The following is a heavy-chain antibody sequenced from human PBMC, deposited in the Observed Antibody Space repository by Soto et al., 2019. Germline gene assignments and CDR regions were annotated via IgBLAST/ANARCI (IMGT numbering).Heavy chain of an antibody. V-gene: IGHV4-59*01. D-gene: IGHD3-22*01. CDR1: GGCLCGYQ. CDR2: IYYSGT. Sequence: TETLSTKCAVYGGCLCGYQWSCTCAPPGKVLAWIAYIYYSGTSYNPSLKSRVSISLETSKNQFSLKLSSVTAADTAVYYCARTYDGSGPNSGGYGFDIWGQGTMVT. J-gene: IGHJ3*02. CDR3: ARTYDGSGPNSGGYGFDI.